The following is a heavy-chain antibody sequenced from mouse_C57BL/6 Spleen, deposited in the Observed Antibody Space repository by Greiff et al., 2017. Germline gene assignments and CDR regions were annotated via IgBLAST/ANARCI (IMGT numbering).Heavy chain of an antibody. CDR2: ISNGGGST. Sequence: EVQVVESGGGLVQPGGSLKLSCAASGFTFSDYYMYWVRQTPEKRLEWVAYISNGGGSTYYPDTVKGRFIISRDNAKNTLYLQSSRLKSEDTAMYYCASPYYRNEGFGYWGQGTLVTVSA. D-gene: IGHD2-14*01. V-gene: IGHV5-12*01. CDR1: GFTFSDYY. J-gene: IGHJ3*01. CDR3: ASPYYRNEGFGY.